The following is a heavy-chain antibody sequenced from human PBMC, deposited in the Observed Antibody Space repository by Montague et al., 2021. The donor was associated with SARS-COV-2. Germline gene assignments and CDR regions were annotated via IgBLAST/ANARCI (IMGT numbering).Heavy chain of an antibody. CDR2: TRTTEHT. D-gene: IGHD1-26*01. Sequence: TLSLTCTVSGASISTGIYYWSWIRQPAGKGLEWIGRTRTTEHTDYNSSLESRVFMSVDTSTNQFSLSLTSVTAADTAVYFCARFGSGTLEFDLWGQGTLVTVSS. V-gene: IGHV4-61*02. CDR3: ARFGSGTLEFDL. J-gene: IGHJ4*02. CDR1: GASISTGIYY.